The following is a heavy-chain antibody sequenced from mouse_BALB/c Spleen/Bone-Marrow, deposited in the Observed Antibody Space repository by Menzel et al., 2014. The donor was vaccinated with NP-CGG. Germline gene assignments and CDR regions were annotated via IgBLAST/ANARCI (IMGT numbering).Heavy chain of an antibody. D-gene: IGHD2-14*01. J-gene: IGHJ2*01. CDR1: GYTFTSYV. CDR2: INPYDDGT. CDR3: AKGGNYRYDFDY. Sequence: EVQLQQSGPELVKPGASVKMSCKASGYTFTSYVMHWVKQKPGQGLEWIGYINPYDDGTKYNEKFKGMATLTSDRSSSAAYMELSSLTSEDSAVYYCAKGGNYRYDFDYWGQGTTLTVSS. V-gene: IGHV1-14*01.